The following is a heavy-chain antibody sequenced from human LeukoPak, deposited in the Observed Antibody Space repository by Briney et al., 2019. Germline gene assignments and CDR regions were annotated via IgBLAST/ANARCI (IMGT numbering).Heavy chain of an antibody. CDR1: GGSISSTSYY. Sequence: SQTLSLTCTVSGGSISSTSYYWSWIRQPPGKGLEWIGEINHSGSTNYNPSLKSRVTISVDTSKNQFSLKLSSVTAADTAVYYCARPQKIRYFDWLLYEDGAWHAFDIWGQGTMVTVSS. D-gene: IGHD3-9*01. J-gene: IGHJ3*02. CDR2: INHSGST. CDR3: ARPQKIRYFDWLLYEDGAWHAFDI. V-gene: IGHV4-39*07.